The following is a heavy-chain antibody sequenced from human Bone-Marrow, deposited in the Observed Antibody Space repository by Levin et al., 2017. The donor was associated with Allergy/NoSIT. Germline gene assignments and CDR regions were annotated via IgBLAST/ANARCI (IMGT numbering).Heavy chain of an antibody. D-gene: IGHD4-17*01. CDR2: ISHRGFT. CDR3: AVFSLRYGAFDI. CDR1: GGSFGGYY. J-gene: IGHJ3*02. Sequence: ESLKISCAVYGGSFGGYYWSWIRQSPGKGLEWIGEISHRGFTTYNPSLESRVTMSVDTSRNQFSLRLNSVTGADTAMYYCAVFSLRYGAFDIWGQGTMVTVSS. V-gene: IGHV4-34*01.